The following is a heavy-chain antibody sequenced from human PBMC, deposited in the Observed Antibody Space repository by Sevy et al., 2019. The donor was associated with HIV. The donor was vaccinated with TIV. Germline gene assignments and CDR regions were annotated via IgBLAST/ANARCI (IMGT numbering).Heavy chain of an antibody. Sequence: SETLSLTCAVYGGSFSGYYWSWIRQPPGKGLEWIGEINHSGSTNYNPSLKSRVTISVDTSKKQFSLKMRSVTAADTAVYYCAGGTVAGTYYYYYYGMDVWGQGTTVTVSS. CDR1: GGSFSGYY. V-gene: IGHV4-34*01. CDR2: INHSGST. CDR3: AGGTVAGTYYYYYYGMDV. D-gene: IGHD6-19*01. J-gene: IGHJ6*02.